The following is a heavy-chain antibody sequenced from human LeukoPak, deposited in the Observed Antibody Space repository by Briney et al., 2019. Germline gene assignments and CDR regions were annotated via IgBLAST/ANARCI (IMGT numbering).Heavy chain of an antibody. CDR3: ARGAHYYNSSGYYTAEYFQH. CDR1: GGTFSSYA. D-gene: IGHD3-22*01. CDR2: IIPIFGTA. J-gene: IGHJ1*01. Sequence: SVKVSCKASGGTFSSYAISWVRQAPGQGLEWMGGIIPIFGTANYAQKFQGRVTITADESTSTAYMELSSLRSEDTAVYYCARGAHYYNSSGYYTAEYFQHWGQGTLITVSS. V-gene: IGHV1-69*13.